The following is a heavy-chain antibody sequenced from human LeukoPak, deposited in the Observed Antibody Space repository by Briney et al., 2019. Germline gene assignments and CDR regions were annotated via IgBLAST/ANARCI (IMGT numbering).Heavy chain of an antibody. CDR1: GGSISSGDYY. Sequence: PSETLFLTCTVSGGSISSGDYYWSWIRQPPGKGLEWIGYIYYSGSTYYNPSLKSRVTISVDTSKNQFSLKLSSVTAADTAVYYRARLEPLAAAGTGSDYWGQGTLVTVSS. V-gene: IGHV4-30-4*01. CDR3: ARLEPLAAAGTGSDY. J-gene: IGHJ4*02. D-gene: IGHD6-13*01. CDR2: IYYSGST.